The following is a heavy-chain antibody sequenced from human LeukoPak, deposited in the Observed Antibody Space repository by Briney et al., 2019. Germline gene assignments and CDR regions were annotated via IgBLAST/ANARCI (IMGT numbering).Heavy chain of an antibody. Sequence: PGGSLRLSCAASGFTFSSQSMSWVRQAPGKGLEWVSSISSSGGSTYYADSVKGRFTISRDNSKNTLYLQMNSLRAEDTAVYYCAKSGYCSSTSCRPFDYWGQGTLVTVSS. CDR2: ISSSGGST. J-gene: IGHJ4*02. D-gene: IGHD2-2*03. V-gene: IGHV3-23*01. CDR3: AKSGYCSSTSCRPFDY. CDR1: GFTFSSQS.